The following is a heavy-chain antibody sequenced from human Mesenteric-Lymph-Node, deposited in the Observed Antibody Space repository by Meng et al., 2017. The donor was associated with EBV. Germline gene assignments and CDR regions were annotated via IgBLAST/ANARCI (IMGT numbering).Heavy chain of an antibody. CDR2: IANSGST. Sequence: SGAGVETPAATLYLTCKASGYSFTSGIYHWGRIRPPPRNGLEWFGNIANSGSTYSNPFHRRLATITETTSRTPYTQKLSSATAAATAVYYGAGVPGKAAAGPGVDYWGQGTLVTVSS. D-gene: IGHD6-13*01. CDR1: GYSFTSGIYH. J-gene: IGHJ4*02. CDR3: AGVPGKAAAGPGVDY. V-gene: IGHV4-39*02.